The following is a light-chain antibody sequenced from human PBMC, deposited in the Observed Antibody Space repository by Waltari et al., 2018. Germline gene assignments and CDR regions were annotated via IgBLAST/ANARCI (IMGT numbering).Light chain of an antibody. V-gene: IGKV3-11*01. CDR2: GAS. CDR3: QQRSNWPPMYT. J-gene: IGKJ2*01. Sequence: IVLTQSPATLSLSPGERATLSCRASQSVSSYLAWYQQKPGQAPRLLIYGASNRATGIPARFSGSGSGTDFTLTISSLEPEDFAVYYCQQRSNWPPMYTFGQGTKLEIK. CDR1: QSVSSY.